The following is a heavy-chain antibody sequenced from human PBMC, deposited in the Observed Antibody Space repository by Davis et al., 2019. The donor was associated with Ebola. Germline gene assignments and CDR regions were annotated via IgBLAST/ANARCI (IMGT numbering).Heavy chain of an antibody. CDR2: ISYDGSNK. J-gene: IGHJ4*02. CDR1: GFTFSSYA. D-gene: IGHD6-13*01. V-gene: IGHV3-30-3*01. Sequence: PGGSLRLSCAASGFTFSSYAMHWVRQAPGKGLEWVAVISYDGSNKYYADSVKGRFTISRDNSKNTLYLQMNSLRAEDTAVYYCAKDWGHGYSSSWPTYYFDYWGQGTLVTVSS. CDR3: AKDWGHGYSSSWPTYYFDY.